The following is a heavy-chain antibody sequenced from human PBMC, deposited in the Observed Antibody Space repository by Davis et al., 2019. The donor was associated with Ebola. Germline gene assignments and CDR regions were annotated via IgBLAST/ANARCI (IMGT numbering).Heavy chain of an antibody. CDR2: IYPGDSDT. Sequence: GESLKISCKDSGNSFNTHWIGWVRQMPGKGLEWLGIIYPGDSDTRYSPPFLGQVTISVDKSIGTAYLQWNSLKASDTAMYYCARRSPYGAYEGGWYFDLWGRGTLVTVSS. J-gene: IGHJ2*01. D-gene: IGHD4-17*01. CDR3: ARRSPYGAYEGGWYFDL. V-gene: IGHV5-51*01. CDR1: GNSFNTHW.